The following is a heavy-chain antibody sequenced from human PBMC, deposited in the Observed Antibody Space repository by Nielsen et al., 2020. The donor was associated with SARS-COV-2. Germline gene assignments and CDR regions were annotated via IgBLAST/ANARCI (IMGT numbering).Heavy chain of an antibody. D-gene: IGHD3-10*01. CDR3: ARVRLGRGSGSYHHDY. Sequence: SETLSLTCTVSGGSIRYGDYYWSWIRQPPGKGLEWIGYIYYSGSVYYNPSLQSRITISRDTSKNQFSLKLTSVTAADTAVYYCARVRLGRGSGSYHHDYWGQGTLVTVSA. CDR2: IYYSGSV. CDR1: GGSIRYGDYY. V-gene: IGHV4-30-4*01. J-gene: IGHJ4*02.